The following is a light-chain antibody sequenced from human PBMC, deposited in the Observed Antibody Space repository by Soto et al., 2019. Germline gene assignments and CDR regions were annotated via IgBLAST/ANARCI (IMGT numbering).Light chain of an antibody. CDR3: SSSTDSTPLGV. J-gene: IGLJ1*01. V-gene: IGLV2-14*01. Sequence: QSVLTQPASVSGFPGQSITFSCPGTYKYVSWYQPYPGKAPKLIIYEVSSRPSGVSNRFSGSKSGNTASLTISGLQAEDEADYYCSSSTDSTPLGVFGTGTKVTVL. CDR2: EVS. CDR1: YKY.